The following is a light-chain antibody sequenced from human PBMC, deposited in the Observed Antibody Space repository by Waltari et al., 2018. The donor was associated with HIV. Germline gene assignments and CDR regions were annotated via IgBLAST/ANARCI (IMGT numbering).Light chain of an antibody. CDR2: WAS. CDR1: RTILFPSNSKNY. J-gene: IGKJ4*01. Sequence: ALSLGERATINCKSSRTILFPSNSKNYLAWYQQKPGQSPKLLIYWASTRESGVPDRFSGGGSGTNFTLTISSLQTEDVAVYYCQQYFSSPLTFGGGTRVEIK. V-gene: IGKV4-1*01. CDR3: QQYFSSPLT.